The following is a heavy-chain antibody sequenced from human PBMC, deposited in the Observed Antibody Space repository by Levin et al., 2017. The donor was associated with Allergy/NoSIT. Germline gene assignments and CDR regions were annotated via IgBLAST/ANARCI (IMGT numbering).Heavy chain of an antibody. CDR2: TYYRSKWYN. V-gene: IGHV6-1*01. J-gene: IGHJ6*03. Sequence: SETLSLTCAISGDSVSSNSAAWNWIRQSPSRGLEWLGRTYYRSKWYNDYAVSVKSRITINPDTSKNQFSLQLNSVTPEDTAVYYCARENTEHQHYYTPRYYYYYMDVWGKGTTVTVSS. D-gene: IGHD3-3*01. CDR1: GDSVSSNSAA. CDR3: ARENTEHQHYYTPRYYYYYMDV.